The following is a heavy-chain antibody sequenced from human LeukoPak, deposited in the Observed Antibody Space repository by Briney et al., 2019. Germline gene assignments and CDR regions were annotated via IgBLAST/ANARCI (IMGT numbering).Heavy chain of an antibody. Sequence: ASVKVSCKASGYTFTGYYMHWVRQAPGQGLEWMGWINPNSGGTNYAQKFHGRVTMTRDTSISTAYMELSRLRSDDTAVYYCANMVRGVIIRTFDYWGQGTLVTVSS. CDR3: ANMVRGVIIRTFDY. D-gene: IGHD3-10*01. V-gene: IGHV1-2*02. J-gene: IGHJ4*02. CDR1: GYTFTGYY. CDR2: INPNSGGT.